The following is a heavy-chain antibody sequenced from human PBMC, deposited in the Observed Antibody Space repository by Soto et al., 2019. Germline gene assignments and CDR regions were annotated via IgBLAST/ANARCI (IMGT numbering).Heavy chain of an antibody. V-gene: IGHV1-2*02. CDR3: KLIGWLLPMQLDLFAY. D-gene: IGHD3-22*01. Sequence: ASVKVSCKASGYTFTGYYMHWVRQAPGQGLEWMGWINPNSGGTNYAQKFQGRVTMTRDTSISTAYMELSRLRSDDTAVYYCKLIGWLLPMQLDLFAYRGQGTRVPVSA. J-gene: IGHJ4*02. CDR1: GYTFTGYY. CDR2: INPNSGGT.